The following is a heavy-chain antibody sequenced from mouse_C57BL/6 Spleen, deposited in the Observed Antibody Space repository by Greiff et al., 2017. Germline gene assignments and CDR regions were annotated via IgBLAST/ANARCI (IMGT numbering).Heavy chain of an antibody. D-gene: IGHD2-3*01. CDR1: GYTFTDYY. Sequence: VQLQQSGPELVKPGASVKISCKASGYTFTDYYINWVKQRPGQGLEWIGWIFPGSGSTYSNEKFKGKATLTVDKSSSTAYMLLSSLTSEDSAVYFCARKAFSGIYDGYYYFDYWGQGTTLTVSS. CDR3: ARKAFSGIYDGYYYFDY. V-gene: IGHV1-75*01. J-gene: IGHJ2*01. CDR2: IFPGSGST.